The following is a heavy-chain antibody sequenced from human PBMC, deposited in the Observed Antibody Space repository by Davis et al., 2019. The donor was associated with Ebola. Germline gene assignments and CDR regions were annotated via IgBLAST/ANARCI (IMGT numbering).Heavy chain of an antibody. CDR2: INHSGST. V-gene: IGHV4-34*08. J-gene: IGHJ4*02. D-gene: IGHD1-26*01. Sequence: PSETLSLTCGVSGGTFSGYYWSWIRQPPGKGLEWVGEINHSGSTNFNPSLKSRVSMSLNTSKKQFSLILYSVTAADTAVYYCAGRLVGGSADFWGQGTLVTVSS. CDR1: GGTFSGYY. CDR3: AGRLVGGSADF.